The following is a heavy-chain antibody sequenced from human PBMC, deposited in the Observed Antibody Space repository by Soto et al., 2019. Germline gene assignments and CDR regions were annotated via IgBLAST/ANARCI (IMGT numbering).Heavy chain of an antibody. D-gene: IGHD6-13*01. CDR3: ARGGYSSTWSNLLDRSGLDV. CDR2: IVPLFRTT. CDR1: GGTFSSYA. J-gene: IGHJ6*02. V-gene: IGHV1-69*06. Sequence: QVQLVQSGAEAKKPGSSVKVSCKTSGGTFSSYAISWVRQAPGQGLEWMGGIVPLFRTTNYAQKFQGGVTITPDTSTDTAYMELSGLRSGDTAVYYCARGGYSSTWSNLLDRSGLDVWGQGTTVTVSS.